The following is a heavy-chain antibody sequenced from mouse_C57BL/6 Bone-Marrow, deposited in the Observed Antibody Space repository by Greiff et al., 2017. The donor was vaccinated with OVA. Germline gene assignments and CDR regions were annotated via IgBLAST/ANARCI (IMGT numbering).Heavy chain of an antibody. CDR3: TRIYYDYDATSYYYAMDY. CDR1: GFTFSDAW. CDR2: IRNKANNHAT. V-gene: IGHV6-6*01. J-gene: IGHJ4*01. D-gene: IGHD2-4*01. Sequence: DVKLEESGGGLVQPGGSMKLSCAASGFTFSDAWMDWVRQSPEKGLEWVAEIRNKANNHATYYAESVKGRFTISRDDSKSSVYLQMNSLRAEDTGIYYCTRIYYDYDATSYYYAMDYWGQGTSVTVSS.